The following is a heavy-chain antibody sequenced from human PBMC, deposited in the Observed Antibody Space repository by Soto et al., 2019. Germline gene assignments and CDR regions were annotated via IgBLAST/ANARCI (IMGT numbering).Heavy chain of an antibody. CDR2: IYHTEST. CDR3: ARYDFGTFDY. CDR1: DDSISSSFW. J-gene: IGHJ4*02. Sequence: SETLSLTCAVSDDSISSSFWWSWVRQPPGKGLEWIGEIYHTESTVYNPSLKSRVTISVDKSKNQFSLNLDSVTAADTAVYYCARYDFGTFDYWGRGILVTVSS. V-gene: IGHV4-4*02. D-gene: IGHD4-17*01.